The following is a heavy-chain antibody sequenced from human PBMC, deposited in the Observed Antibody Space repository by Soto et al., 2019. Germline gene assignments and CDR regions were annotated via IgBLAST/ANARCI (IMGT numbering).Heavy chain of an antibody. CDR2: MNPGSGDT. J-gene: IGHJ5*02. CDR3: ARMATFGSLNWFDP. V-gene: IGHV1-8*01. D-gene: IGHD3-16*01. CDR1: GYSFTNND. Sequence: GASVKVSRKASGYSFTNNDVSWVRQATGQGLEWMGWMNPGSGDTGYAQKFQGRVTMTRDISIATAYMELSSLRSDDTAIYYCARMATFGSLNWFDPWGQGTLVTVSS.